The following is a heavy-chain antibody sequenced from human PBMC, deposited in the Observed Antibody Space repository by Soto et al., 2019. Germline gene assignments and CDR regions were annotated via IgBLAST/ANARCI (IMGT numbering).Heavy chain of an antibody. CDR3: ARETPRITMVRGVIITGRVNWFDP. Sequence: GASVKVSCKASGYTFTSYAMHWVRQAPGQRLEWMGWINAGNGNTKYSQKFQGRVTITRDTSASTAYMELSSLRSEDTAVYYCARETPRITMVRGVIITGRVNWFDPWGQGTLVTVSS. D-gene: IGHD3-10*01. CDR2: INAGNGNT. CDR1: GYTFTSYA. J-gene: IGHJ5*02. V-gene: IGHV1-3*01.